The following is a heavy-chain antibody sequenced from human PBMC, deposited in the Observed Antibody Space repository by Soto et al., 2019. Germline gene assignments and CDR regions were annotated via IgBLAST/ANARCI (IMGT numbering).Heavy chain of an antibody. D-gene: IGHD3-10*01. CDR1: GFSLSSYG. CDR3: SRDRDFYFDY. CDR2: ISHDGNFQ. V-gene: IGHV3-33*01. Sequence: QVQLVESGGGVVQPGRSLRLSCAASGFSLSSYGMHWVRQAPGKGLGWVAVISHDGNFQSYADSVKDRFTISRDTSKNTRYLEMNTLRAEDTAVYYCSRDRDFYFDYWGQGTLVTVSS. J-gene: IGHJ4*02.